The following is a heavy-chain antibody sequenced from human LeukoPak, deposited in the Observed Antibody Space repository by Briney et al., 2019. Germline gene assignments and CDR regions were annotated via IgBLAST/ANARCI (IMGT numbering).Heavy chain of an antibody. CDR2: ISAYNGNT. Sequence: GASVKVSCKASGYTFTSYGISWVRQAPGQGLEWMGWISAYNGNTNYAQKLQGRVTTTTDTSTSTAYMELRSLRSDDTAVYHCARDHPAYCGGDCLYYFDYWGQGTLVTVSS. CDR3: ARDHPAYCGGDCLYYFDY. V-gene: IGHV1-18*01. CDR1: GYTFTSYG. J-gene: IGHJ4*02. D-gene: IGHD2-21*02.